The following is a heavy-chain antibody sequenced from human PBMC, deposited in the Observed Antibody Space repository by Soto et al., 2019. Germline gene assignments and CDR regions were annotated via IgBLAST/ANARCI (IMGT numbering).Heavy chain of an antibody. V-gene: IGHV1-69*12. Sequence: QVQLVQSGAEVKKPGSSVKVSCKASGGTFCSYAISWVRQAPGQGLEWMGGIIPLFGTANYAQKFQGRVTITADESTSTAYMELSSLRSEDTAVYYCASVLELHYYYGMDVWGQGTTVTVSS. J-gene: IGHJ6*02. CDR2: IIPLFGTA. CDR3: ASVLELHYYYGMDV. CDR1: GGTFCSYA. D-gene: IGHD1-7*01.